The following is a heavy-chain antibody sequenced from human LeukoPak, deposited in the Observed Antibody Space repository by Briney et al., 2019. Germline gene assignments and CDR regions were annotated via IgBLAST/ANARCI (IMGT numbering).Heavy chain of an antibody. CDR1: GYTFTSYA. D-gene: IGHD6-13*01. CDR3: ARDRGDSSSHLYYFYYYMDV. V-gene: IGHV7-4-1*02. J-gene: IGHJ6*03. CDR2: INTNTGNP. Sequence: ASVKVSCKASGYTFTSYAMNWVRQAPGQGLEWMGWINTNTGNPTYAQGFTGRFVFSLDTSVSTAYLQISSLKAEDTAVYYCARDRGDSSSHLYYFYYYMDVWGKGTTVTVSS.